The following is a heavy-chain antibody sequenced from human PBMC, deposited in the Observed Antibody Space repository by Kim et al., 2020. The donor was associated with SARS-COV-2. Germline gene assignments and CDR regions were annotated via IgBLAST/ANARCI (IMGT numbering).Heavy chain of an antibody. D-gene: IGHD3-22*01. Sequence: SETLSLTCTVSGGSISSGGYYWSWIRQHPGKGLEWIGYIYYSGSTYYNPSLKSRVTISVDTSKNQFSLKLSSVTAADTAVYYCARSASEYYDSSGSRRAFDIWGQGTMVTVSS. CDR1: GGSISSGGYY. V-gene: IGHV4-31*03. CDR3: ARSASEYYDSSGSRRAFDI. CDR2: IYYSGST. J-gene: IGHJ3*02.